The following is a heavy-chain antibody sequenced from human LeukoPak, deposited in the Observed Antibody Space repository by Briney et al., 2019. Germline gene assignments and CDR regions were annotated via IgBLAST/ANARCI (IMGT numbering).Heavy chain of an antibody. CDR3: ARGHPSGYHNSGYTFDY. CDR2: ISSTSSYI. D-gene: IGHD3-22*01. J-gene: IGHJ4*02. V-gene: IGHV3-21*01. Sequence: PGGSLRLSCADSGFTFSSYSMNWVRQAPGKGLEWVSSISSTSSYIYYADSVKGRFTVSRDNAKNSLYLHMNSLRAEDTAMYYCARGHPSGYHNSGYTFDYWGQGTLVTVSS. CDR1: GFTFSSYS.